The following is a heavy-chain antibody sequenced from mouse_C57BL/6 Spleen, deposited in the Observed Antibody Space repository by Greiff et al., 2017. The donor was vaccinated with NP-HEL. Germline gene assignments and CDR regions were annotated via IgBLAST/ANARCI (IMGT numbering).Heavy chain of an antibody. V-gene: IGHV14-4*01. CDR1: GFNIKDDY. D-gene: IGHD1-1*01. CDR3: TTGYYGSRNPYYFDY. Sequence: VQLQQSGAELVRPGASVKLSCTASGFNIKDDYMHWVKQRPEQGLEWIGWIDPENGDTEYASKFQGKATITADTSSNTAYLQLSSLTSEDTAVYYCTTGYYGSRNPYYFDYWGQGTTLTVSS. CDR2: IDPENGDT. J-gene: IGHJ2*01.